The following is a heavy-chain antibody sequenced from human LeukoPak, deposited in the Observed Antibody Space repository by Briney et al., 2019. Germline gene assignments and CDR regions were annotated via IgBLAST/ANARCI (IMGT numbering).Heavy chain of an antibody. CDR3: ARDGGYDFWSGYYQDY. J-gene: IGHJ4*02. CDR2: ISYDANIGSNK. D-gene: IGHD3-3*01. CDR1: GFTFSRYA. V-gene: IGHV3-30-3*01. Sequence: QPGGSLRLSCATSGFTFSRYAMHWVRQAPGKGLEWVALISYDANIGSNKYYADSVKGRFTISRDNSKNTLYLQMNSLRAEDTAVCYCARDGGYDFWSGYYQDYWGQGTLVTVSS.